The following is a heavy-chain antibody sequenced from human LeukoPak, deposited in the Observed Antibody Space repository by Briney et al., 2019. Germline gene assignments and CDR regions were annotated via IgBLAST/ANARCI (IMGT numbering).Heavy chain of an antibody. Sequence: GGSLRLSCAASGFTFSSYSMNWVRQAPGKGLEWVSSIGSSSSYIYYADSVKGRFTISRDNAKNSLYLQMNSLRAEDTAVYYCARDRSTGTTDYWGQGTLVTVSS. CDR1: GFTFSSYS. CDR3: ARDRSTGTTDY. J-gene: IGHJ4*02. D-gene: IGHD1-1*01. CDR2: IGSSSSYI. V-gene: IGHV3-21*01.